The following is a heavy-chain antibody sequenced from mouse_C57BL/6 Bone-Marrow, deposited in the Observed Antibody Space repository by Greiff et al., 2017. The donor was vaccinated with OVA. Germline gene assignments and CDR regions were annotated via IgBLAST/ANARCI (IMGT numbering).Heavy chain of an antibody. CDR3: ARCYYRSSVLFDY. Sequence: EVQLQQSGPELVKPGASVKISCKASGYSFTGYFINWVKQSPEKSLEWIGEINPSTGGTTYNQKFKAKATLTVDKSSSTAYMQLKSLTSEDSAVYYCARCYYRSSVLFDYGGQGTTLTVSS. D-gene: IGHD1-1*01. CDR2: INPSTGGT. J-gene: IGHJ2*01. V-gene: IGHV1-42*01. CDR1: GYSFTGYF.